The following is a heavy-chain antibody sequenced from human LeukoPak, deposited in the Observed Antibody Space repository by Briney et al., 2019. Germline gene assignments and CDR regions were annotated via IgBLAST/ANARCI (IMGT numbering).Heavy chain of an antibody. V-gene: IGHV4-31*03. J-gene: IGHJ4*02. Sequence: SETLSLTCTVSGGSISSGGYYWSWIRQHPGKGLEWIGYIYYSGSTYYNPSLKSRVTISVDTSKNQFSLKLTSVTAADTAVYYCVTTTASGYCLDYWGQGTLVTVSS. CDR2: IYYSGST. D-gene: IGHD3-22*01. CDR1: GGSISSGGYY. CDR3: VTTTASGYCLDY.